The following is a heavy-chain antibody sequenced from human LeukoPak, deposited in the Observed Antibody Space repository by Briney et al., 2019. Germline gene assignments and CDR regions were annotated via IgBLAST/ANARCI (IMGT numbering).Heavy chain of an antibody. CDR2: IKSDGST. CDR3: ARAPSEIGGYYPEYFRH. D-gene: IGHD3-22*01. V-gene: IGHV3-74*01. CDR1: GFTFSSYW. J-gene: IGHJ1*01. Sequence: GGSLRPSCAASGFTFSSYWMHWVRQAPGKGLVWVSRIKSDGSTNYADSVKGRFTIFRDNAKNTLSLQMNSLRAEDTGVYYCARAPSEIGGYYPEYFRHWGQGTLVTVSS.